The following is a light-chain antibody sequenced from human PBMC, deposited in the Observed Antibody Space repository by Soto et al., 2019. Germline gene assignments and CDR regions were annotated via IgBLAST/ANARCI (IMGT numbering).Light chain of an antibody. Sequence: DIQMTQSPSSLSASVGDRVTITCRASQGINNFLAWFQQKPGKAPKSLIYAASNLQSGVPSKFSGSGSGTDFSLTMTGLQPEDVATYYCQQYQAYPLTFGGGTKVEIK. CDR1: QGINNF. CDR2: AAS. V-gene: IGKV1-16*02. CDR3: QQYQAYPLT. J-gene: IGKJ4*01.